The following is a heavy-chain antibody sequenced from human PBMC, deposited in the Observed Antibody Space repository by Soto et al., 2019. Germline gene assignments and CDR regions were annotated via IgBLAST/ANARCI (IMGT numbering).Heavy chain of an antibody. V-gene: IGHV3-33*01. D-gene: IGHD1-26*01. CDR1: GFTFSSYG. Sequence: QGQLVQSGGGVVQPGTSLRLSCAASGFTFSSYGMHWVRQAPGKGLECVAFIFYDGSNKYYADSVEGRFTISRDNSKNTGYLQMSSLRAEDTAVYYCARGASGSAAALDIWGQGAMVTVSS. CDR3: ARGASGSAAALDI. CDR2: IFYDGSNK. J-gene: IGHJ3*02.